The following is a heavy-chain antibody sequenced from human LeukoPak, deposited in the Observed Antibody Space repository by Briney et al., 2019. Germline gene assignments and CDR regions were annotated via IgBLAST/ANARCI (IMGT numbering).Heavy chain of an antibody. D-gene: IGHD3-16*02. CDR3: ASRGDLSWFGALRH. CDR2: INTDGSTT. CDR1: GFTFSNDW. J-gene: IGHJ4*02. Sequence: PGGSLRLSSAASGFTFSNDWMHWVRQAPGKGLVWVSRINTDGSTTTYADSVKGRFTISRDNARNTLYLQMNSLRVEDTAVYYCASRGDLSWFGALRHWSQGTLVTVSS. V-gene: IGHV3-74*01.